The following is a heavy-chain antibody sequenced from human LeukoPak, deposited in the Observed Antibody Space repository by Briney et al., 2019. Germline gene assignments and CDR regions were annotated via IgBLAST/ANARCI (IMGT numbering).Heavy chain of an antibody. D-gene: IGHD6-19*01. CDR3: ARDQAVAGIDY. Sequence: GGSLRLSCAASGFTFSSYSMNWVRQAPGKGLEWVSSISSSSSYIYYADSVKGRFTISRDNAKNSLYLQTNSLRAEDTAVYYCARDQAVAGIDYWGQGTLVTVSS. V-gene: IGHV3-21*06. CDR2: ISSSSSYI. J-gene: IGHJ4*02. CDR1: GFTFSSYS.